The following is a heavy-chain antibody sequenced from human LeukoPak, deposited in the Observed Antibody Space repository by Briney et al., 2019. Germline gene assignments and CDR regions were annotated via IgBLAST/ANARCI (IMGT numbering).Heavy chain of an antibody. V-gene: IGHV3-48*02. CDR1: GFTFTSYT. Sequence: GGSLGLSCAASGFTFTSYTMNWVRQAPGKGLEWVSYISISSGSIYYADSVKGRFTISRDNAKNSLYLQMNSLRDEDTAMYYCARGGYSSGWSRSAFDVWGQGTMVTVSS. CDR2: ISISSGSI. J-gene: IGHJ3*01. D-gene: IGHD6-19*01. CDR3: ARGGYSSGWSRSAFDV.